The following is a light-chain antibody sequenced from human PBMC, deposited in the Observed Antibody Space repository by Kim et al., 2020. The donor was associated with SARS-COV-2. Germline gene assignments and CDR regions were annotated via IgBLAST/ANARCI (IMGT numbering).Light chain of an antibody. J-gene: IGLJ3*02. Sequence: GQTVTISCSGSNSNIGRNAVNWYQQLPGAAPKLLIYTDYQRPSGVPDRFSGSKSGTSGSLAISGLQSEDEADYYCAAWDDSLNTWVFGGGTKLTVL. CDR3: AAWDDSLNTWV. CDR1: NSNIGRNA. V-gene: IGLV1-44*01. CDR2: TDY.